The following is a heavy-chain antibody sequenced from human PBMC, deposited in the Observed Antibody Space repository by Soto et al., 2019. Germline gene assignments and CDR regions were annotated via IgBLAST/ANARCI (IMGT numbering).Heavy chain of an antibody. D-gene: IGHD1-1*01. CDR3: AHRVALGGNWNGGSFDF. CDR1: GFSLSTHGVG. V-gene: IGHV2-5*02. Sequence: QITLKESGPTRVRPTQTLTLTCTFSGFSLSTHGVGVGWIRQPPGKALEVLALIYWDDDKRYTSSLKNRLTITKDTSRNQVVLTVTNMDPVDTATYYCAHRVALGGNWNGGSFDFWGPGALVTVSS. CDR2: IYWDDDK. J-gene: IGHJ4*02.